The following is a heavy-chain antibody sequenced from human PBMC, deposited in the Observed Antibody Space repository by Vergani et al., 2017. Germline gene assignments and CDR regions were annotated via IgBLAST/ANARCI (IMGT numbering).Heavy chain of an antibody. CDR2: VSHSGET. J-gene: IGHJ5*02. D-gene: IGHD3-22*01. CDR1: GDSISSGNN. Sequence: QVNLQESGPGLVKPSETLSLTCAVSGDSISSGNNWGWIRQPPGKGLEWISSVSHSGETYFNPSLKGRVSISMDTSKNYFFLTLSSVTAADTAMYYCARLSSSYYFDIWGQGVLITVSS. V-gene: IGHV4-38-2*01. CDR3: ARLSSSYYFDI.